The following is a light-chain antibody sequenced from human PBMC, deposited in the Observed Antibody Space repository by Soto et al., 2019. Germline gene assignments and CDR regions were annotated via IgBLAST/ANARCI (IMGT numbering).Light chain of an antibody. CDR2: DAS. CDR3: QQYKNYYPT. Sequence: DIQMTQSPSTLSASVGYRVTITCRASQSISDWLAWYQQKPGKAPKILIYDASSLESGVPSRFSGSGSGTEFTLTISSLQPDDFAIYYCQQYKNYYPTFGQGTKVDIK. J-gene: IGKJ1*01. V-gene: IGKV1-5*01. CDR1: QSISDW.